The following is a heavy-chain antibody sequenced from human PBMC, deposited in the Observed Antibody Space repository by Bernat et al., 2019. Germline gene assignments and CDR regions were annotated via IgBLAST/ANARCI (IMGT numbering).Heavy chain of an antibody. D-gene: IGHD1-20*01. CDR1: GFTFSNYW. J-gene: IGHJ6*02. CDR2: IKQDGSEK. Sequence: EVQLVESGGGLVQPGGSLRLSCAASGFTFSNYWMTWVRQAPGKGLEWVANIKQDGSEKYYVDSVMGRFTISRDNAWNSLYLQMNRLRAEDTALYYCARDPGITGTIYYYGMDVWGRGTTVTVSS. V-gene: IGHV3-7*01. CDR3: ARDPGITGTIYYYGMDV.